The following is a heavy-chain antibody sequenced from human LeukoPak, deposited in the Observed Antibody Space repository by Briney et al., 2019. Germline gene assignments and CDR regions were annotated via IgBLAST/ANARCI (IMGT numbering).Heavy chain of an antibody. V-gene: IGHV4-61*08. Sequence: PSETLSLTCTVSGGSISSGDYYWRWIRQPPGKGLEWIGYIYYSGSPNYNPSLKSRVPISVDTSKNHFSLKLSSVTAADTAVYYCARGGIQLWLPYYFDYWGQGTLVTVSS. D-gene: IGHD5-18*01. CDR3: ARGGIQLWLPYYFDY. J-gene: IGHJ4*02. CDR1: GGSISSGDYY. CDR2: IYYSGSP.